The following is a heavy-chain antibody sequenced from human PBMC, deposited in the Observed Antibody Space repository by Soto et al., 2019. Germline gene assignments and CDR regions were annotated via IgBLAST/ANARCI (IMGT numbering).Heavy chain of an antibody. CDR2: IYYGGST. Sequence: SETLSLTCTVSGGSVSSGSYYWRWIRQPPGKGLEWIGYIYYGGSTNYNPSLKSRVTISVDTSKNQFSLKLSSVTAADTAVYYCARFPTPYYYDSSGYYRYYLDYWGQGTLVTVSS. CDR1: GGSVSSGSYY. V-gene: IGHV4-61*01. D-gene: IGHD3-22*01. J-gene: IGHJ4*02. CDR3: ARFPTPYYYDSSGYYRYYLDY.